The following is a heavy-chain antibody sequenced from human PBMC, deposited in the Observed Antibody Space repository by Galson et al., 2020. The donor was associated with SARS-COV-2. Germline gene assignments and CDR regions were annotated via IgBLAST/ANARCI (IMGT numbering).Heavy chain of an antibody. V-gene: IGHV2-70*01. CDR2: IDWDDDK. J-gene: IGHJ3*02. D-gene: IGHD3-9*01. Sequence: SGPTLVKPTQTLTLTCTFSGFSLSTSGMCVSWIRQPPGKALEWLALIDWDDDKYYSTSLKTRLTISKDTSKNQVVLTMTNMDPVDTATYYCARMSYEILTGSLNAFDIWGQGTMVTVSS. CDR3: ARMSYEILTGSLNAFDI. CDR1: GFSLSTSGMC.